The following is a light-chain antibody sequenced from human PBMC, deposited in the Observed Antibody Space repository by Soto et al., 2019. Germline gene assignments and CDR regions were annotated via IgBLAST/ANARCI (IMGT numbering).Light chain of an antibody. V-gene: IGLV2-18*02. CDR1: SSDVGSYDY. J-gene: IGLJ1*01. Sequence: QSVLIQPPSVSGSPGQSVTISCTGTSSDVGSYDYVSWYQQHPGTVPKPMIYNVNTRPSGVPDRFSGSKSGNTASMTISGLQAEDEADYYCSSYTSDNRDYVFGTGTKVTVL. CDR3: SSYTSDNRDYV. CDR2: NVN.